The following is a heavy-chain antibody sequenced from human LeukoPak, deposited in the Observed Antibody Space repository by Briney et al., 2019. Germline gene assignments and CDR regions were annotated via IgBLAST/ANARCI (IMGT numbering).Heavy chain of an antibody. CDR1: GFTFSSYW. CDR3: AKGLATTPSYRNWFDA. J-gene: IGHJ5*02. D-gene: IGHD3-9*01. CDR2: IKQDGSEK. V-gene: IGHV3-7*01. Sequence: GGSLRLSCVASGFTFSSYWMSWARQAPGKGLEWVANIKQDGSEKYYVDSVKGRFTISRDNSKNTLFLRMNNLTPEDTGVYYCAKGLATTPSYRNWFDAWGQGTLVTVSS.